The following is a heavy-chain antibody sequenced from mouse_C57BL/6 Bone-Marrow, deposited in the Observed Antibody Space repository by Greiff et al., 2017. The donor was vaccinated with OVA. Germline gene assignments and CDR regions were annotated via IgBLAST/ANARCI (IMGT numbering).Heavy chain of an antibody. Sequence: EVQLQESGAELVRPGASVKLSCTASGFNIKDDYMHWVKQRPEQGLEWIGWIDPENGDTEYASKFQGKATITADTSSNTAYLQLSSLTSEDTAVYYCTTTQATSYWGQGTTLTVSS. CDR3: TTTQATSY. CDR2: IDPENGDT. D-gene: IGHD3-2*02. CDR1: GFNIKDDY. J-gene: IGHJ2*01. V-gene: IGHV14-4*01.